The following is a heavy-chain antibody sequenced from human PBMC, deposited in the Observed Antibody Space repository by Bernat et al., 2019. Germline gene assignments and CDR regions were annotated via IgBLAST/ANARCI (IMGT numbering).Heavy chain of an antibody. CDR2: INPNSGGT. J-gene: IGHJ4*02. CDR3: ASGGRSTSGGVDYFDF. Sequence: QVQMVQSGAEVKKPGASVKVSCKASGYTFTDFYIHWVRQAPGQGLEWMGWINPNSGGTDYAQRFQGWVTMTRDTSITTAYMDLSRLSSDDTAVYYCASGGRSTSGGVDYFDFWGQGTLVTVSS. D-gene: IGHD3-16*01. CDR1: GYTFTDFY. V-gene: IGHV1-2*04.